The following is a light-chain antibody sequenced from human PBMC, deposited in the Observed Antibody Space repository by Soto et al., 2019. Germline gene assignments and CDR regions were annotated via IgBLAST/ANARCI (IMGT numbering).Light chain of an antibody. J-gene: IGKJ1*01. Sequence: EIVLTQSPGTLSLSPGERATLSCRASQSVSSSYLAWYQQKPGQAPRLLIYDASSLESGVPSRFSGSGSATEFTLTISSLQPDDFATYYCQQYNNYWTFGQGTRVEIK. V-gene: IGKV3-20*01. CDR3: QQYNNYWT. CDR2: DAS. CDR1: QSVSSSY.